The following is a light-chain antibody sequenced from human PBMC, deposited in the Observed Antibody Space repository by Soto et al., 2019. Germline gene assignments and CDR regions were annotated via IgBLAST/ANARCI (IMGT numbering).Light chain of an antibody. Sequence: IQKTQTRSTVAADGVDASSFTSGSIQCVSGWLAWYQQKPGKAPNLLIYAASSLQSGVPSRCSGSVPGTDFALTISSPLPQKLGSDYGEHSYSNSWVLTFGQGTKVDIK. CDR1: QCVSGW. CDR3: EHSYSNSWVLT. V-gene: IGKV1-39*01. CDR2: AAS. J-gene: IGKJ4*01.